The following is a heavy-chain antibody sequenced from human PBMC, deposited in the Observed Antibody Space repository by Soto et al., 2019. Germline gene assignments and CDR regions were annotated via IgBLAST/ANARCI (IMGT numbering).Heavy chain of an antibody. CDR2: TSGSGDTT. Sequence: EVQLLESGGGLVQPGGSLRLSCTVSGFTFRNYGMSWVRQSPGKGLEWVSATSGSGDTTYYADSVKGRISISRDNSKNTLYVQMNSLRADDTDVYYCAKDLGYDGSGIEIWGQGTLVTVSP. CDR3: AKDLGYDGSGIEI. V-gene: IGHV3-23*01. D-gene: IGHD3-10*01. J-gene: IGHJ4*02. CDR1: GFTFRNYG.